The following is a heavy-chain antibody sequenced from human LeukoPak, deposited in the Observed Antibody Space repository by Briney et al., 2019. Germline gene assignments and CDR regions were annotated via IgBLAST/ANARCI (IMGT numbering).Heavy chain of an antibody. J-gene: IGHJ4*02. CDR2: FSGSGDST. Sequence: YPGGSLRLSCAASGFTFGNYAMTWVRQAPGKGLEWVSTFSGSGDSTYYADSVKGRFTISRDNSKNTLYLQMNSLRAEDTAVYYCARLGGSSWYPPSYYFDYWGQGTLVTVSS. D-gene: IGHD6-13*01. CDR3: ARLGGSSWYPPSYYFDY. CDR1: GFTFGNYA. V-gene: IGHV3-23*01.